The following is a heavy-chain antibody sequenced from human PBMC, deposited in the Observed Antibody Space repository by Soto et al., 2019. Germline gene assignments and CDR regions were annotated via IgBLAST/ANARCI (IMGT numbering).Heavy chain of an antibody. CDR2: ISYDGSNK. CDR1: GFTFSSYA. CDR3: AREGQDIVVVVAATSPRYYGMDV. J-gene: IGHJ6*02. Sequence: PGGSLRLSCAASGFTFSSYAMHWVRQAPGKGLEWVAVISYDGSNKYYADSVKGRFTISRDNSKNTLYLQMNSLRAEDTAVYYCAREGQDIVVVVAATSPRYYGMDVWGQGTTVTVSS. D-gene: IGHD2-15*01. V-gene: IGHV3-30-3*01.